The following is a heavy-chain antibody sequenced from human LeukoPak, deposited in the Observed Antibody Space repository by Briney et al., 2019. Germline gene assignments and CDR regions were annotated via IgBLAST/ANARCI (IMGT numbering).Heavy chain of an antibody. CDR2: ISYDGSNK. D-gene: IGHD3-10*01. J-gene: IGHJ4*02. V-gene: IGHV3-30*03. CDR1: GFTFSSYG. Sequence: PGGSLRLSCAASGFTFSSYGMHWVRQAPGKGLEWVAVISYDGSNKYYADSVKGRFTISRDNAKNSLYLQINSLRAEDTAVYYCARGYSGSFYYFDYWGQGTLVAVSS. CDR3: ARGYSGSFYYFDY.